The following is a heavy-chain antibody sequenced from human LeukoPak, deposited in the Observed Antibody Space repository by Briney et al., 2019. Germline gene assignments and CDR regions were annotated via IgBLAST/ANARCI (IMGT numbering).Heavy chain of an antibody. J-gene: IGHJ3*02. D-gene: IGHD3-10*01. CDR1: GDSISSHY. Sequence: SETLSLTCAVSGDSISSHYWWAWIRQPPGKALEWIGYIYSSGDPTEYNPSLKSRVTISIDASRNQFSLKLSSVTAADTAVYYCARDLQRSRRWFGDAFDIWGQGTMVTVSS. CDR3: ARDLQRSRRWFGDAFDI. CDR2: IYSSGDP. V-gene: IGHV4-4*08.